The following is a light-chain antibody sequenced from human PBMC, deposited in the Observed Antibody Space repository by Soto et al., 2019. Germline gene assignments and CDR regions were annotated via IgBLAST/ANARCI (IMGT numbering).Light chain of an antibody. Sequence: DIQMTQSPSTLSASVGDRVTITCRASQSISSWLAWYQQKPGKAPKLLIYDASSLESGVPSRFSGSGSGTEFTLTISSLQPDDFPTYYCQQYNSYSGFGGGTKVEIK. CDR1: QSISSW. CDR2: DAS. CDR3: QQYNSYSG. V-gene: IGKV1-5*01. J-gene: IGKJ4*01.